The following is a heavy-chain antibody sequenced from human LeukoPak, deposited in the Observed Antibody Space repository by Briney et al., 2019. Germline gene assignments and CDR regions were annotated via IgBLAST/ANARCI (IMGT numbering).Heavy chain of an antibody. Sequence: ASVKVSCKASGYTFTCYYMHWVRQAPGQGLEWMGWINPNSGGTNYAQKFQGRVTMTRDTSISTAYMELSRLRSDDTAVYYCARVAAAGTPETEYFQHWGQGTLVTVSS. CDR2: INPNSGGT. CDR1: GYTFTCYY. CDR3: ARVAAAGTPETEYFQH. V-gene: IGHV1-2*02. J-gene: IGHJ1*01. D-gene: IGHD6-13*01.